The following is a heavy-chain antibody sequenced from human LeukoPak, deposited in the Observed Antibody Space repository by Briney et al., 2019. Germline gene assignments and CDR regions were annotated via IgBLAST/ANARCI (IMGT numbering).Heavy chain of an antibody. D-gene: IGHD1-26*01. V-gene: IGHV4-61*02. CDR3: ARDSIPSYSGSYYFDY. CDR1: GGSISSGSYY. J-gene: IGHJ4*02. Sequence: PSQTLSLTCTVSGGSISSGSYYWSWIRQPAGKGLEWIGRIYTSGSTNYNPTLKSRVTISVDTSKNQFSLKLSSVTAADTAVYYCARDSIPSYSGSYYFDYWGQGTLVTVSS. CDR2: IYTSGST.